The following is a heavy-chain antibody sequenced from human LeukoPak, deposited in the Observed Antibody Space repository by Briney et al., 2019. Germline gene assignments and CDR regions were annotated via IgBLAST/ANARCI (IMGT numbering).Heavy chain of an antibody. J-gene: IGHJ4*02. Sequence: ASVKVSCKASGYTFTTYAMNWVRQAPGQGLEWVGWINTNTGYPTYAQGFTGRFVFSLDTSVSTAYLQINSLKAEDTAVYFCARAGSLWIHIWNLDYWGQGTLVTVSS. CDR1: GYTFTTYA. CDR3: ARAGSLWIHIWNLDY. D-gene: IGHD5-18*01. CDR2: INTNTGYP. V-gene: IGHV7-4-1*02.